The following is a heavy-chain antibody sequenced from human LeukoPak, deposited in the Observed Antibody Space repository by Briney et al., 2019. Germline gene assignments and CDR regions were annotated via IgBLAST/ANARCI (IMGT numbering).Heavy chain of an antibody. CDR1: GYPFTDQF. D-gene: IGHD3-10*01. V-gene: IGHV1-2*02. J-gene: IGHJ4*02. Sequence: ASVKVSCKASGYPFTDQFINWVRQAPGRGLEWMGWINPNSGDTNYEQRFQGRVTMTRDTSISTAYMDLTRLASDDTAVYYCARGELLVDYWGQGTLVPVSS. CDR3: ARGELLVDY. CDR2: INPNSGDT.